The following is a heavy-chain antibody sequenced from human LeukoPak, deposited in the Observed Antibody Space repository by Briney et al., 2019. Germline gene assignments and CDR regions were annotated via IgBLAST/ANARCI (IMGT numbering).Heavy chain of an antibody. V-gene: IGHV4-39*07. Sequence: SETLSLTCTVSGGSIISGGSYWGWIRQPPGKGLEWIESVYYSGISYYNPSLRSRVSISVDTSKNQFSLRLSALTAADTAVYYCSRRDCSQSNCFYWYFDVWGRGTLLTVSS. CDR1: GGSIISGGSY. J-gene: IGHJ2*01. D-gene: IGHD2-15*01. CDR2: VYYSGIS. CDR3: SRRDCSQSNCFYWYFDV.